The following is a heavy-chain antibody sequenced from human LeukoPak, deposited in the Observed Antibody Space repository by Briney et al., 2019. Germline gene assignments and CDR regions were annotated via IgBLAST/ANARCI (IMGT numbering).Heavy chain of an antibody. J-gene: IGHJ4*02. CDR1: GGSISSYY. D-gene: IGHD4-17*01. CDR3: ARRATVTDVWDY. V-gene: IGHV4-59*01. CDR2: IYYSGST. Sequence: SETLSLTCTVSGGSISSYYWSWIRQPPGKGLEWIGYIYYSGSTNYNPSLKSRVTISVGTSKNQFSPKLSSVTAADTAVYYCARRATVTDVWDYWGQGTLVTVSS.